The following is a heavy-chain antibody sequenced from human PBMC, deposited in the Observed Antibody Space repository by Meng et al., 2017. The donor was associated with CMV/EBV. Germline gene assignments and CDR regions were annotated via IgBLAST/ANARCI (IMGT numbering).Heavy chain of an antibody. CDR3: AREANGVPLFSS. D-gene: IGHD2-8*01. CDR2: TYYRSKWFN. V-gene: IGHV6-1*01. Sequence: GDSVSSNSAAWSWIRQSPSRGLEWLGRTYYRSKWFNDYAVSVKSRITINPDTSKLPFSLQLPSLTPEATAVYYCAREANGVPLFSSCAPGSLVTVSS. CDR1: GDSVSSNSAA. J-gene: IGHJ5*01.